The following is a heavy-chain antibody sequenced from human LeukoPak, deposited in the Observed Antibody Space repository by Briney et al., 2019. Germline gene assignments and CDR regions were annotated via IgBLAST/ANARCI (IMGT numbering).Heavy chain of an antibody. J-gene: IGHJ4*02. CDR3: ARGDFYYDSSGYAKVFDY. CDR2: IWYDGSNK. D-gene: IGHD3-22*01. V-gene: IGHV3-33*01. Sequence: GGSLRLSCAASGFTFSSYGMHWVRQAPGKGLEWVAVIWYDGSNKYYADSVKGRFTISRDNSKNTLYLQMNSLRAEDTAVYYCARGDFYYDSSGYAKVFDYWGQGTLVTVSS. CDR1: GFTFSSYG.